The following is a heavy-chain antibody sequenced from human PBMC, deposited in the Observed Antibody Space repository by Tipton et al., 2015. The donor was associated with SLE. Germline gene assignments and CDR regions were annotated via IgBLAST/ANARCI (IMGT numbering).Heavy chain of an antibody. CDR2: INHSGST. CDR3: ARGKY. CDR1: GGSFSGYY. J-gene: IGHJ4*02. V-gene: IGHV4-34*01. Sequence: TLSLTCTVYGGSFSGYYWSWIRQPPGKGLEWIGEINHSGSTNYNPSLKSRVTISVDTSKNQFSLKLSSVTAADTAVYYCARGKYWGQGTLVTVSS.